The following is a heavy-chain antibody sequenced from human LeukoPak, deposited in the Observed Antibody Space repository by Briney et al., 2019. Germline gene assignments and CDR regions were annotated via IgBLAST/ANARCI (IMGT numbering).Heavy chain of an antibody. CDR2: ISFDRRNK. CDR3: AKDRSGGKMHYFDY. CDR1: GFNLNSYG. J-gene: IGHJ4*02. Sequence: GGSLRLSCEASGFNLNSYGIHWVRQAPGKGLEWEAGISFDRRNKYYADSIKGRFTISRENFDNRFYLQMSSLRSEDTAVYYCAKDRSGGKMHYFDYWGQGTLVTVSS. D-gene: IGHD1-26*01. V-gene: IGHV3-30*18.